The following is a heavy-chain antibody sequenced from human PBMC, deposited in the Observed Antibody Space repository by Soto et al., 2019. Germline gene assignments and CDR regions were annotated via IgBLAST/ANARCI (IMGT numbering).Heavy chain of an antibody. Sequence: PSETLSLTCTVSNFSVLTSIYYWAWIRQPPGKGLEWVGTVYYTGTTYYNPSLQSRGTISIDTSKNQFSLNLNSVTAADTAVYYCARNWNLALVPAAYFDSWGQGTLVTVSS. J-gene: IGHJ4*02. CDR3: ARNWNLALVPAAYFDS. D-gene: IGHD2-2*01. CDR1: NFSVLTSIYY. V-gene: IGHV4-39*01. CDR2: VYYTGTT.